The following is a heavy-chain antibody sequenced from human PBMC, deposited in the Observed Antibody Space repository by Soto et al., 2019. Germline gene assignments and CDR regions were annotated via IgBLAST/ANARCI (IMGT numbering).Heavy chain of an antibody. J-gene: IGHJ4*02. Sequence: ASETLSLTCTVSGGSISSYYWSWIRQPPGKGLEWIGYIYYSGSTNYNPSLKSRVTISVDTSKNQFSLKLSSVTAADTAVYYCARGRITIFGVVINHFDYWGQGTLVTVSS. D-gene: IGHD3-3*01. CDR2: IYYSGST. CDR1: GGSISSYY. V-gene: IGHV4-59*01. CDR3: ARGRITIFGVVINHFDY.